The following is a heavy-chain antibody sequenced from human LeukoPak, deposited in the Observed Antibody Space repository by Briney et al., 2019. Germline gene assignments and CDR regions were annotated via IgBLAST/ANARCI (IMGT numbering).Heavy chain of an antibody. CDR2: TIPIFGTA. CDR3: ARAPGYSSSWYLFSDQNKYYFDY. J-gene: IGHJ4*02. CDR1: GGTFSSYA. V-gene: IGHV1-69*13. D-gene: IGHD6-13*01. Sequence: SVTVSCKASGGTFSSYAISWVRQAPGQGLEWMGGTIPIFGTANYAQKSQGRVTITADESTSTTYMELSSLRSEDTAVYYCARAPGYSSSWYLFSDQNKYYFDYWGQGTLVTVSS.